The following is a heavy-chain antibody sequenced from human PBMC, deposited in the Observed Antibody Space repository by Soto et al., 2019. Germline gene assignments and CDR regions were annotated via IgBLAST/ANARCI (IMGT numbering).Heavy chain of an antibody. Sequence: EVHLVESGGGLVKPGGSLRLSCAASGFSFNTAWMNWVRQAPGVGLEWVGLIKGSRSGGTRDYAAPVKDRFTISRDDSKNILYLQMNSLRIEDTAVYYCVTDADIIVELNGVGFWGQGTLVTVSS. CDR3: VTDADIIVELNGVGF. J-gene: IGHJ4*02. CDR2: IKGSRSGGTR. CDR1: GFSFNTAW. V-gene: IGHV3-15*07. D-gene: IGHD1-26*01.